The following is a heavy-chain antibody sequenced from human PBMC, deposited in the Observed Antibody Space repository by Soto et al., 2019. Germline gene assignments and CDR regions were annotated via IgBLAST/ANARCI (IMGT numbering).Heavy chain of an antibody. V-gene: IGHV4-30-2*01. D-gene: IGHD2-2*01. J-gene: IGHJ5*02. Sequence: SETLSLTCAVSGDSIGSGGYSWNWIRQPPGKGLEWIGYIYHSGSTDYNPSLKSRVTILVDRSKNQFSLKLRSVTAADTAVYYCARDRGVQAAYNWFDPWGQGTLVTVSS. CDR1: GDSIGSGGYS. CDR3: ARDRGVQAAYNWFDP. CDR2: IYHSGST.